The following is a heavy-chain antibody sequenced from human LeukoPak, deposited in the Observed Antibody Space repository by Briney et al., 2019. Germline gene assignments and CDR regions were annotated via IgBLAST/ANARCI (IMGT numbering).Heavy chain of an antibody. CDR3: AREGRPGYSNNWRFDY. CDR2: TYYRSNWFN. V-gene: IGHV6-1*01. Sequence: SQTLSLTCAISGDSVSSNSPTWNWIRQSPSRGLEWLGRTYYRSNWFNNYAVSVKSRITINPDTSKNQFSLQLNSVTPEDTAVYYCAREGRPGYSNNWRFDYWGQGTLVTVSS. J-gene: IGHJ4*02. CDR1: GDSVSSNSPT. D-gene: IGHD6-13*01.